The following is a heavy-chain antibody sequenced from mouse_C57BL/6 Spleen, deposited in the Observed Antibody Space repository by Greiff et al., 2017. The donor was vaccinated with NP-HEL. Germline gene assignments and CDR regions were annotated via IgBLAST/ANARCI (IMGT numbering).Heavy chain of an antibody. Sequence: VQLQQSGPELVKPGASVKISCKASGYTFTDYYMNWVKQSHGKSLEWIGDINPNNGGTSYNQKFKGKATLTVDKSSSTAYMELRSLTSEDSAVYYCARLGYDYEGADWGQGTLVTVSA. CDR2: INPNNGGT. D-gene: IGHD2-4*01. J-gene: IGHJ3*01. CDR1: GYTFTDYY. V-gene: IGHV1-26*01. CDR3: ARLGYDYEGAD.